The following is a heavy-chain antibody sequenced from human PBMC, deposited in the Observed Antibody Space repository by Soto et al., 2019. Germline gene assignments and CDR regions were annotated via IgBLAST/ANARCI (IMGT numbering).Heavy chain of an antibody. J-gene: IGHJ6*02. CDR2: IIPIVGTG. CDR3: ARDLRAAGRPGMDV. D-gene: IGHD6-13*01. Sequence: VSCNASWGSFSSYAISWVRQAPGQGLEWMGGIIPIVGTGNYAQNFQGRVTITADESTSTAYMELSSLRSEDTAMYYCARDLRAAGRPGMDVWGQGTKVTVYS. CDR1: WGSFSSYA. V-gene: IGHV1-69*01.